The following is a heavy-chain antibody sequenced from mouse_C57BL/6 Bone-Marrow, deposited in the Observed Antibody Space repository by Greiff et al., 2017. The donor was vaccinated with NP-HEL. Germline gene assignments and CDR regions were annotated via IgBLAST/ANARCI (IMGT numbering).Heavy chain of an antibody. V-gene: IGHV1-63*01. D-gene: IGHD2-13*01. CDR3: ARWDYSMDY. CDR2: IYPGGGYT. CDR1: GYTFTNYW. Sequence: QVQLKESGAELVRPGTSVTMSCKASGYTFTNYWIGWAKQRPGHGLEWIGDIYPGGGYTNYNEKFKGKATLTADKSSSTAYMQFSSLTSEDSAIYYCARWDYSMDYWGQGTSVTVSS. J-gene: IGHJ4*01.